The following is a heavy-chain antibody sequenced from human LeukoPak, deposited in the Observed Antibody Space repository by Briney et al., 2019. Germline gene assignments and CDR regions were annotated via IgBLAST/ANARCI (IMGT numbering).Heavy chain of an antibody. D-gene: IGHD5-18*01. Sequence: GGSLRLSCAASGFTFSSYGMHWVRQAPGKGLEWVAVISYDGSNKYYADSVKGRFTISRDNSKNTLYLQMNSLRAEDTAVYYCARGYSYGYVDYWGQGTLVTVSS. V-gene: IGHV3-30*03. CDR2: ISYDGSNK. CDR1: GFTFSSYG. J-gene: IGHJ4*02. CDR3: ARGYSYGYVDY.